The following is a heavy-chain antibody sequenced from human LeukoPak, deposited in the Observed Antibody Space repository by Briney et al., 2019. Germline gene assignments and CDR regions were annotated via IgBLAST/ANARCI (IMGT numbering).Heavy chain of an antibody. CDR2: IYYSGST. CDR3: ARSSAVTMGGAFDI. D-gene: IGHD4-17*01. CDR1: GGSISSYY. J-gene: IGHJ3*02. Sequence: PSETLSLTCTVSGGSISSYYWSWIRQPPGKGLEWIGYIYYSGSTNYNPSLKSRVTISIDTSKNQFSLKLSSVTAADTAVYYCARSSAVTMGGAFDIWGQGIMVTVSS. V-gene: IGHV4-59*01.